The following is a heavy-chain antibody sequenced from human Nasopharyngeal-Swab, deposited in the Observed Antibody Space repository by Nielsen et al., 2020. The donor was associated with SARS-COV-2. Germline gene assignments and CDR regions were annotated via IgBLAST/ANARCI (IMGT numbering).Heavy chain of an antibody. J-gene: IGHJ4*02. CDR2: IKSKTDGGTT. D-gene: IGHD6-6*01. CDR3: TTYSSSHFDY. V-gene: IGHV3-15*01. Sequence: VRQAQGKGLEWVGRIKSKTDGGTTDYAAPVKGRFTISRDDSKNTLYLQMNSLKTEDTAVYYCTTYSSSHFDYWGQGTLVTVSS.